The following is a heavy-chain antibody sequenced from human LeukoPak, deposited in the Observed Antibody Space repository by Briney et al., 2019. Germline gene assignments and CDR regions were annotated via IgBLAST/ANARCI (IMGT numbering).Heavy chain of an antibody. CDR1: GYSISSGYY. Sequence: SETLSLTCTVSGYSISSGYYWGWIRQPPGKGLEWIGSIYHSGSTYYNPSLKSRVTISVDTSKNQFSLKLSSVTAADTAVYYCARTSSSSWYGGYYYYYYMGVWGKGTTVTVSS. J-gene: IGHJ6*03. V-gene: IGHV4-38-2*02. CDR2: IYHSGST. CDR3: ARTSSSSWYGGYYYYYYMGV. D-gene: IGHD6-13*01.